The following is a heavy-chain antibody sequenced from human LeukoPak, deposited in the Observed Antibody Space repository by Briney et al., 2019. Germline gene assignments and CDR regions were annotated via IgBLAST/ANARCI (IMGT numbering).Heavy chain of an antibody. V-gene: IGHV7-4-1*02. Sequence: ASVKVSCKASGSTFTTYAMNWVRQAPGQGLEWMGWINTNTGNPTYAQGFTGRFVFSLDTSVSTAYLQISSLKAEDTAVYYCARAEQWLVRFWFDPWGQGTLVTVSS. CDR1: GSTFTTYA. D-gene: IGHD6-19*01. CDR2: INTNTGNP. CDR3: ARAEQWLVRFWFDP. J-gene: IGHJ5*02.